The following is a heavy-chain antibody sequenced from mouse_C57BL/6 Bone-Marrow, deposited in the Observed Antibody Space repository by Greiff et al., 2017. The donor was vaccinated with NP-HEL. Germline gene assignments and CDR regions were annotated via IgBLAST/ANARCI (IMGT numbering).Heavy chain of an antibody. CDR3: GRGWFAY. CDR2: ISYDGSN. J-gene: IGHJ3*01. V-gene: IGHV3-6*01. CDR1: GYSITSGYY. Sequence: EVQLVESGPGLVKPSQSLSLTCSVTGYSITSGYYWNWIRQFPGNKLECMSYISYDGSNNYNPSLKNRISITRDTSMNQFFLKLKSVTTDDTATYCCGRGWFAYWGQGTLVTVSA.